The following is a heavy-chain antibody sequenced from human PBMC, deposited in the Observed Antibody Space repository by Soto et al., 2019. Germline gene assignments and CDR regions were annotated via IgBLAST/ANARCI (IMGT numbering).Heavy chain of an antibody. J-gene: IGHJ6*02. D-gene: IGHD3-3*01. CDR2: ISYDGSNK. Sequence: QVQLVESGGGVVQPGRSLRLSCAASGFTFSSYGMHWVRQAPGKGLEWVAVISYDGSNKYYADSVKGRFTISRDNSKNTLYLQMNSLRAEDTAVYYCARSEGRITIFGVGMDVWGQGTTVTVSS. CDR1: GFTFSSYG. V-gene: IGHV3-30*03. CDR3: ARSEGRITIFGVGMDV.